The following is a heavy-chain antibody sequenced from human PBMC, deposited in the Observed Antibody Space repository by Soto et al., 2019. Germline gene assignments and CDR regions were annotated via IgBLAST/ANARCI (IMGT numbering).Heavy chain of an antibody. V-gene: IGHV4-34*01. D-gene: IGHD3-16*02. CDR1: GGSFSGYY. CDR3: ARRMITFGGVIALYFDY. Sequence: KTSETLSLTCAVYGGSFSGYYWSWIRQPPGKGLEWIGEINHSGSTNYNPSLKSRVTISVDTSKNQFSLKLSSVTAADTAVYYCARRMITFGGVIALYFDYWGQGTLVTVSS. J-gene: IGHJ4*02. CDR2: INHSGST.